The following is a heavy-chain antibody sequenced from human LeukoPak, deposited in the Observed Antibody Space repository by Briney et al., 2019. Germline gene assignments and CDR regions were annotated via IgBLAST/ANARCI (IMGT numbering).Heavy chain of an antibody. Sequence: SETLSLTCIVSGDSISGYYWSWIRQPPGKGLEWIAYIYHSGTTNYNPSLKSRVTISVDTSKNQFSLKLSSVTAADTAVYYCASFGTDYYDSSGYFLYWGQGTLVTVSS. CDR2: IYHSGTT. CDR3: ASFGTDYYDSSGYFLY. D-gene: IGHD3-22*01. CDR1: GDSISGYY. V-gene: IGHV4-59*01. J-gene: IGHJ4*02.